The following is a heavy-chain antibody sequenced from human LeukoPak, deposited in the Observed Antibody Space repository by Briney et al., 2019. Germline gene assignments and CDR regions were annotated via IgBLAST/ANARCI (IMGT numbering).Heavy chain of an antibody. CDR3: ARDYYYDSSGYYLH. Sequence: GGSLRLSCAASGFTFSDYYMSWIRQAPGKGLEWVSYISSSGSTIYYADSVKGRFTISRDNARNSLYLQRNSLRAEDTAVYYCARDYYYDSSGYYLHWGQGTLVTVSS. V-gene: IGHV3-11*04. CDR1: GFTFSDYY. D-gene: IGHD3-22*01. J-gene: IGHJ4*02. CDR2: ISSSGSTI.